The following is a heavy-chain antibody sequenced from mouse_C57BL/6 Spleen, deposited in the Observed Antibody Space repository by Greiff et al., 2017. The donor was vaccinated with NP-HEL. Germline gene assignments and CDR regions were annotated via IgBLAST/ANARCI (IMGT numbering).Heavy chain of an antibody. CDR3: ANCWGSGCRFAY. V-gene: IGHV1-19*01. D-gene: IGHD1-1*01. Sequence: VQLQQSGPVLVKPGASVKMSCKASGYTFTDYYMNWVKQSHGKSLEWIGVINPYNGGTSYNQKFKGKATLTVDKSSSTAYMELNSLTSEDSAVYYCANCWGSGCRFAYWGQGTLVTVSA. J-gene: IGHJ3*01. CDR2: INPYNGGT. CDR1: GYTFTDYY.